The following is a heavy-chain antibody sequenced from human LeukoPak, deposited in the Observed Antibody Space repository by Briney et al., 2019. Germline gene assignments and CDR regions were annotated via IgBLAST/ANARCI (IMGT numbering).Heavy chain of an antibody. D-gene: IGHD3-22*01. CDR3: ALQSQYYYDSSGYYSFDY. Sequence: SETLSLTCAVYGGSFSGYHWSWIRQPPGKGLEWIGEINHSGSTNYNPSLKSRVTISVDTSKNQFSLKLSSVTAADTAVYYCALQSQYYYDSSGYYSFDYWGQGTLVTVSS. CDR1: GGSFSGYH. V-gene: IGHV4-34*01. CDR2: INHSGST. J-gene: IGHJ4*02.